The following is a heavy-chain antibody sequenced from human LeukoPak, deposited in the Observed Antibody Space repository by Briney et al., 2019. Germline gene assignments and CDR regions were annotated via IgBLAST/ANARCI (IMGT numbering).Heavy chain of an antibody. CDR1: GGSISSYY. V-gene: IGHV4-59*01. CDR2: IYYSGST. Sequence: KPSETLSLTCTVSGGSISSYYWSWIRQPPGKGLEWIGYIYYSGSTNYNPSLKSRVTISVDTSKNQFSLKLSSVTAADTAVYYCARATYYYGSGSYPLYYFDYWGQGTLVTVSS. CDR3: ARATYYYGSGSYPLYYFDY. D-gene: IGHD3-10*01. J-gene: IGHJ4*02.